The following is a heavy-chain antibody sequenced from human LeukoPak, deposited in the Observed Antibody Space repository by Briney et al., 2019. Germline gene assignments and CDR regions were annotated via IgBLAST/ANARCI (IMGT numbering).Heavy chain of an antibody. CDR2: IYYSGST. CDR3: ASSRWRYYYDSSGYQVGDAFDI. Sequence: SSQTLSLTCTVSGGSISSGGYYWSWIRQHPGKGLEWIGYIYYSGSTYYNPSLKSRVTISVDTSKNQFSLKLSSVTAADTAVYYCASSRWRYYYDSSGYQVGDAFDIWGQGTMVTVSS. CDR1: GGSISSGGYY. D-gene: IGHD3-22*01. J-gene: IGHJ3*02. V-gene: IGHV4-31*03.